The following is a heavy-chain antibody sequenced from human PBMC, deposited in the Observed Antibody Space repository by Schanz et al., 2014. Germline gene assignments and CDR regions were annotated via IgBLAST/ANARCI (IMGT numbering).Heavy chain of an antibody. CDR3: ATIGVNDYWRSGLDL. CDR1: GYTFTGYH. CDR2: IIPNLGSA. D-gene: IGHD3-16*01. J-gene: IGHJ6*02. V-gene: IGHV1-69*09. Sequence: QVQLVQSGAEVKKPGASVKVSCKASGYTFTGYHMHWVRQAPGQGLEWMGRIIPNLGSANYAQKFLGRVTITADKSTSTAYMELKSLRSADTAVYYCATIGVNDYWRSGLDLWGQGTTVTVSS.